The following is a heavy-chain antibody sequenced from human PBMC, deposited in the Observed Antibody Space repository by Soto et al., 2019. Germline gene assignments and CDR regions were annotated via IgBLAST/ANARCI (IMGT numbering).Heavy chain of an antibody. CDR3: TEERYDSSGPVGAGAFDI. Sequence: QVQLVQSGAEVKKPGSSVKVSCKASGGTFSSYAISWVRQAPGQGLEGMGVIIPIFGTANYAQKFQGRVTITAYESTSTAYMELSSLRSDDTAVYYCTEERYDSSGPVGAGAFDIWGQGKMVTVSS. D-gene: IGHD3-22*01. CDR2: IIPIFGTA. CDR1: GGTFSSYA. J-gene: IGHJ3*02. V-gene: IGHV1-69*01.